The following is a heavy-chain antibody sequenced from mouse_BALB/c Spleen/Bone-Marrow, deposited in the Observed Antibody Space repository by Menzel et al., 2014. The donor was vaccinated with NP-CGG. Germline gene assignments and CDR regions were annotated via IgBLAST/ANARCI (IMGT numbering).Heavy chain of an antibody. D-gene: IGHD3-1*01. Sequence: EVQLVESGGGLVQPGGSLRLSCTTSGFTFTDYYMSWVRQPPGKALEWLGFIRNKANGYTTEYSASVKGRFTISRDNSQSILYLQMNTLRAEDSATYYCARDRAARATGYYFDYWGQGTTLTVYS. CDR2: IRNKANGYTT. CDR1: GFTFTDYY. J-gene: IGHJ2*01. V-gene: IGHV7-3*02. CDR3: ARDRAARATGYYFDY.